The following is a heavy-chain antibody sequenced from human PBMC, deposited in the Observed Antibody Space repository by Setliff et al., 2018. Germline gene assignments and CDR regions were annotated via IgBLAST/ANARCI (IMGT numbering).Heavy chain of an antibody. D-gene: IGHD1-26*01. Sequence: ASVKVSCKASGYTFTDSFIHWVRQAPGQGFEWLGWINPNRDDTKYAQKFQHRILMAKDTSLNTVYVELSSLRSNDTATYYCARDGSAFFYQNWGQGSLGHRLL. CDR3: ARDGSAFFYQN. V-gene: IGHV1-2*02. CDR1: GYTFTDSF. CDR2: INPNRDDT. J-gene: IGHJ4*02.